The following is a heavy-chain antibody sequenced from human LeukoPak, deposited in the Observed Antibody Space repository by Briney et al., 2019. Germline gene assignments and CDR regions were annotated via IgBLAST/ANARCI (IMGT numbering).Heavy chain of an antibody. CDR2: ISSSSSTI. CDR3: AREYYYDSSGYYWDY. Sequence: GGSLRLSCAASGFTFSSYSMNWVRQAPGKGLEWVSYISSSSSTIYYADSVKGRFTISRDNAKNSLYLQMNSLRAEDTAVYYCAREYYYDSSGYYWDYWGQGTLVTVS. CDR1: GFTFSSYS. D-gene: IGHD3-22*01. J-gene: IGHJ4*02. V-gene: IGHV3-48*01.